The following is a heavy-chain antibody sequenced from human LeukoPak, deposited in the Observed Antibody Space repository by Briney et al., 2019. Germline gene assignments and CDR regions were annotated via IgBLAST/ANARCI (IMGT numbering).Heavy chain of an antibody. J-gene: IGHJ4*02. CDR3: AREDYGQYYIDY. V-gene: IGHV3-30-3*01. Sequence: GRSLSLSCVASGFTFSSSAMHWVRHAPGNGLEWVAMISYEGSNKNYVQSEKGRFTISRDNSKKTLYLQMNSLRAEDTAVYYCAREDYGQYYIDYRGQGALVTVSS. CDR1: GFTFSSSA. D-gene: IGHD4-17*01. CDR2: ISYEGSNK.